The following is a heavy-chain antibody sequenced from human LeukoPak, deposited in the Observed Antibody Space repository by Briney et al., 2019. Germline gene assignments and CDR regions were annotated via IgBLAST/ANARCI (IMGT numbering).Heavy chain of an antibody. J-gene: IGHJ5*02. CDR2: INSDGSST. V-gene: IGHV3-74*01. CDR3: ARDVSRGWFDP. CDR1: GFTFSRYW. D-gene: IGHD3-10*01. Sequence: GGSLRLSCAASGFTFSRYWMHWVRQAPGKGLVWVSRINSDGSSTSYADSVKGRFTISRDNAKNTLYLQMNSLRAEDTAVYYCARDVSRGWFDPWGQGTLVTVSS.